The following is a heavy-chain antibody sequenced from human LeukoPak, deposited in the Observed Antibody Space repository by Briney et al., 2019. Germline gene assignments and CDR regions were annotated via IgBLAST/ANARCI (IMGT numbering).Heavy chain of an antibody. J-gene: IGHJ6*02. CDR1: GYSFTSYD. CDR3: ARNYALDV. CDR2: MNPNSGST. V-gene: IGHV1-8*01. Sequence: ASVKVSCKASGYSFTSYDIYWVRQATGQGLEWVAWMNPNSGSTGYAQKFQGRVTMTRNTSISTAYMELSSLTSEDTAVYYCARNYALDVWGQGTSVTVSS.